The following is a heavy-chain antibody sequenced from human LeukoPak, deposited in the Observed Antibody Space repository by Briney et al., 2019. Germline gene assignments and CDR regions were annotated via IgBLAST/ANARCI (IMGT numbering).Heavy chain of an antibody. V-gene: IGHV1-2*06. CDR3: ARVKSAYGSGSYSIYDAFDI. CDR2: INPNSGGT. J-gene: IGHJ3*02. CDR1: GYTFTGYY. D-gene: IGHD3-10*01. Sequence: ASVKVSCKASGYTFTGYYMHWVRQAPGQGLEWMGRINPNSGGTNYAQKFQGRVTVTRDTSISTAYMELSRLRSDDTAVYYCARVKSAYGSGSYSIYDAFDIWGQGTMVTVSS.